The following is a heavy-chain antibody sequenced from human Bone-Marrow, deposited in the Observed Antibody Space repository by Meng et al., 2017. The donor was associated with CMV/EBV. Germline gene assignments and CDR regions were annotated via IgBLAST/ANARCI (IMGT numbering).Heavy chain of an antibody. D-gene: IGHD1-26*01. CDR2: IYFSGST. J-gene: IGHJ6*02. Sequence: SETLSLTCTGSGGSSSYSAYYWGWIRQPPGKGLEWIGNIYFSGSTYYNPSLQSRVTISVDTSKTKLSLTLTSVTAADTAVYYCARDQNKWNYGYYYGMDFWGQGTTVTVSS. CDR1: GGSSSYSAYY. V-gene: IGHV4-39*07. CDR3: ARDQNKWNYGYYYGMDF.